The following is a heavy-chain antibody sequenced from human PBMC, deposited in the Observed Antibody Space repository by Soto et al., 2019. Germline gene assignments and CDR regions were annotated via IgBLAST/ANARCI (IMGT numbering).Heavy chain of an antibody. Sequence: PSETLSLTCTVSGGSISSSSYYWGWIRQPPGKGLEWIGSIYYSGSTYYNPSLKSRVTISVDTSKNQFSLKLSSVTAADTAVYYCMLGSGWKDFDYWGQGTLVT. D-gene: IGHD3-22*01. CDR2: IYYSGST. J-gene: IGHJ4*02. CDR1: GGSISSSSYY. V-gene: IGHV4-39*01. CDR3: MLGSGWKDFDY.